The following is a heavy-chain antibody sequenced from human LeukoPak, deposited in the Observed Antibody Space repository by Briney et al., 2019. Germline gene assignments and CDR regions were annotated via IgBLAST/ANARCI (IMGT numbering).Heavy chain of an antibody. CDR3: ARRSGYYGGNFDY. D-gene: IGHD3-22*01. Sequence: PSETLSLTCAVYGGSFSGYYWSWIRQPPGKGLEWIGEFNHSGSTNSNPSLKSRVTISVDTSNNQCSLKLSSVTAADTAVYYCARRSGYYGGNFDYWGQGTLVTVSS. CDR2: FNHSGST. J-gene: IGHJ4*02. V-gene: IGHV4-34*01. CDR1: GGSFSGYY.